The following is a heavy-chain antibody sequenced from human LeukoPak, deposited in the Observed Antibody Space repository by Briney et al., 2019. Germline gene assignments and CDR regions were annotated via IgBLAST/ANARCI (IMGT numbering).Heavy chain of an antibody. CDR1: GFTFSSYA. CDR3: VKEGAVARFDP. Sequence: GGSLRLSCSASGFTFSSYAMHWVRQAPGKGLEYVSAISSNGGSTYYADSVKGRFTISRDNSKNTLYLQMSSLRAEDTAAYYCVKEGAVARFDPWGQGTLVTVSS. V-gene: IGHV3-64D*06. J-gene: IGHJ5*02. D-gene: IGHD6-19*01. CDR2: ISSNGGST.